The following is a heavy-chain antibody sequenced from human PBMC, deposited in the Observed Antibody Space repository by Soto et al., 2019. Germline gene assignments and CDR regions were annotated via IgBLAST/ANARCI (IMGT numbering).Heavy chain of an antibody. Sequence: QVQLVESGGGVVQPGTSLRLSCAASGFTFRTHAMHWVRQAPVKGLEWMAVIAYDGNEKFYADSVKGRFTISRDNSKSALYLPRNTLRTEDTAVYYCAKDVGDYVPSYNGMDVWCQATTVTVSS. V-gene: IGHV3-30*18. CDR1: GFTFRTHA. CDR3: AKDVGDYVPSYNGMDV. D-gene: IGHD4-17*01. CDR2: IAYDGNEK. J-gene: IGHJ6*02.